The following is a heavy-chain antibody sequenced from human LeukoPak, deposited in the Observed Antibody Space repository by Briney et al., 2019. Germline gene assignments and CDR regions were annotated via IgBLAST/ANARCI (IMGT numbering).Heavy chain of an antibody. Sequence: PSETLSLTCTVSGGSISSSSYYWGWIRQPPGKGLEWIGSIYYSGSTYYNPSLKSRVTISVDTSKNQFSLKLSSVTAADTAVYYCARVYLGDILTGYAYYFDYWGQGTLVTVSS. V-gene: IGHV4-39*07. CDR3: ARVYLGDILTGYAYYFDY. J-gene: IGHJ4*02. CDR2: IYYSGST. CDR1: GGSISSSSYY. D-gene: IGHD3-9*01.